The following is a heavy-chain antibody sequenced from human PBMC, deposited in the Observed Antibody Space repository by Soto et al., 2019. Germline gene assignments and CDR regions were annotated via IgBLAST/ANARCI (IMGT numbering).Heavy chain of an antibody. CDR1: GYTFTGCY. CDR2: INPKSGGT. V-gene: IGHV1-2*04. J-gene: IGHJ4*02. Sequence: GASVKVSCKASGYTFTGCYMHWVRQAPGQGLEWMGWINPKSGGTKYGQKFQGWVTMTRDTSISTAYMELSRLRSDDTAVYYCARYPDYFDSGAYGYGIYYFDYWGQGTLVTVSS. D-gene: IGHD3-22*01. CDR3: ARYPDYFDSGAYGYGIYYFDY.